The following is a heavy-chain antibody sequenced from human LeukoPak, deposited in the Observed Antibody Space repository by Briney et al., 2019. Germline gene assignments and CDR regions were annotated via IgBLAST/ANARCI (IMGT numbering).Heavy chain of an antibody. D-gene: IGHD1-26*01. J-gene: IGHJ5*02. Sequence: SETLSLTCTVSGASVSSASYWSGIRPPPGKGVEGIAHIYNGVNTNYEASLKSRFTISVDTSKNQFSLRLNSVTAADTAVYHCARSRAFNSGAFDPWGEGSLVTVSS. CDR3: ARSRAFNSGAFDP. V-gene: IGHV4-61*01. CDR1: GASVSSASY. CDR2: IYNGVNT.